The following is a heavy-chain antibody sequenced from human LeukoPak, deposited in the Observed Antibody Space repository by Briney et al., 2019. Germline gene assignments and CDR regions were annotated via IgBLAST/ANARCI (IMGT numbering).Heavy chain of an antibody. J-gene: IGHJ3*02. CDR3: AKGEYYYGSGSRLNAFDT. D-gene: IGHD3-10*01. V-gene: IGHV3-30*18. CDR2: ISYDGSNK. Sequence: GGSLRLSCAASGFTFSSYGMHWVRQAPGKGLEWVAVISYDGSNKYYADSVKGRFTISRDNSKNTLYLQMNSLRAEDTAVYYCAKGEYYYGSGSRLNAFDTWGQGTMVTVSS. CDR1: GFTFSSYG.